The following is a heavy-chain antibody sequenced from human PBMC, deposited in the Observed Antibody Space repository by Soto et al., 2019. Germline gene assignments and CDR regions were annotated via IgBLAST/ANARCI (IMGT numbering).Heavy chain of an antibody. CDR1: GDSISRGGYY. V-gene: IGHV4-31*03. CDR3: ARVGAGAYGLGWFDP. Sequence: QVQLQESGPGLVKPSQTLSLTCTVSGDSISRGGYYWNWLRQHPRKGLEWIGYIYHSGSTIYNPSLKSRVTLAVNESKTRLSLELRTLTAADTAVYYCARVGAGAYGLGWFDPWGQGILVTVSS. CDR2: IYHSGST. J-gene: IGHJ5*02. D-gene: IGHD2-21*01.